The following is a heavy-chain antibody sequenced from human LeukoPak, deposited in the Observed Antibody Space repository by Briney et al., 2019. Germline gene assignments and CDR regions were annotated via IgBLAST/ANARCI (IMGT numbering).Heavy chain of an antibody. V-gene: IGHV4-34*01. CDR3: ARPSRDGYRYTFDY. CDR1: GESFSGYY. J-gene: IGHJ4*02. D-gene: IGHD5-24*01. CDR2: INHSGST. Sequence: TPSETLSLTCAVYGESFSGYYWSWIRHPPGKGLEWIGEINHSGSTNYNPSLKSRVCISVDTPKRQFSLRLSSVTAADTAVYYCARPSRDGYRYTFDYWGQGILVTVSS.